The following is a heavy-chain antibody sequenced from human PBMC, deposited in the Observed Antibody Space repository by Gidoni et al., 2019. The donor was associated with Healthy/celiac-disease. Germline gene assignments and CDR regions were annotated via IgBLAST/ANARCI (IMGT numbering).Heavy chain of an antibody. V-gene: IGHV4-34*01. Sequence: QVQLQQWGAGLLKPSETLSLTCAVYGGSFSGYYWSWIRQPPGKGLEWIGEINHSGSTNYNPSLKSRVTISVDTSKNQFSLKLSSVTAADTAVYYCARERGLYCSGGSCSYYYYYGMDVWGQGTTVTVSS. CDR2: INHSGST. CDR3: ARERGLYCSGGSCSYYYYYGMDV. CDR1: GGSFSGYY. D-gene: IGHD2-15*01. J-gene: IGHJ6*02.